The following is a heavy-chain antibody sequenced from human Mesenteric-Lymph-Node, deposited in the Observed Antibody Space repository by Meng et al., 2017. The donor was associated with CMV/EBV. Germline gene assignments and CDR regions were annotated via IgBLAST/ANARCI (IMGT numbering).Heavy chain of an antibody. CDR2: IKQDGSET. D-gene: IGHD6-13*01. J-gene: IGHJ6*02. CDR1: GFTFSSYW. CDR3: ARDPSYSSSSDV. Sequence: GESLKISCAASGFTFSSYWMTWVRQAPGKGLEWVANIKQDGSETYYVDSVKGRFTISRDNAKNSLYLQMNSLRAEDTAVYYCARDPSYSSSSDVWGQGTTVTVSS. V-gene: IGHV3-7*01.